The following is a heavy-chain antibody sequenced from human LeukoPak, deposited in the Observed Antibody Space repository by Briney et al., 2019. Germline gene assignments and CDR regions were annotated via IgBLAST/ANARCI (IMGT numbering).Heavy chain of an antibody. CDR2: VYSGSSA. D-gene: IGHD3-3*01. Sequence: GGSLRLSCAASRFTVIDNYMTWVRQAPGKGLEWVSVVYSGSSAYYADSVKGRFTISRDNSKNTLYLQMNSLRAEDTGVYYCARVVRFLEWLPRFGSYFDYWGQGTLVTVSS. CDR3: ARVVRFLEWLPRFGSYFDY. J-gene: IGHJ4*02. V-gene: IGHV3-53*01. CDR1: RFTVIDNY.